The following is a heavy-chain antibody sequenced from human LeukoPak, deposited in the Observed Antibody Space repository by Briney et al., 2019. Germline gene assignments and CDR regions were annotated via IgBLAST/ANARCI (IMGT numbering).Heavy chain of an antibody. J-gene: IGHJ3*02. D-gene: IGHD3-3*01. CDR3: AREKKTEWTTGAFDM. CDR2: ISTTTTSI. CDR1: GFTFSTYS. V-gene: IGHV3-48*01. Sequence: GGSLRLSCEASGFTFSTYSMNWVRQAPGKGLEWISHISTTTTSIYYADSVKGRFTISRDNAKNSLFLQMNSLRAEDTAVYYCAREKKTEWTTGAFDMWGQGTMVIVSS.